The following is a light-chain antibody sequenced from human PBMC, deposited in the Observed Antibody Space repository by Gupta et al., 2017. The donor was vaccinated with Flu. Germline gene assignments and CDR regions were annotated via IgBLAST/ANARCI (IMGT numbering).Light chain of an antibody. CDR1: SYNVGNKG. V-gene: IGLV10-54*04. J-gene: IGLJ1*01. CDR2: RNN. CDR3: SAGDNSLNAVV. Sequence: TITCTGNSYNVGNKGSTWRQQHHSPPPNALSDRNNTRPSGISERFSASKSGNTASLTITGLQPEDEADYYCSAGDNSLNAVVFGTGTKLTVL.